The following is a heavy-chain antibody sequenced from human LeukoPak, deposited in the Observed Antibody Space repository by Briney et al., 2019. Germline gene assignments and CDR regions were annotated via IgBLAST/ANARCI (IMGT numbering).Heavy chain of an antibody. D-gene: IGHD6-13*01. Sequence: SETLSLTCTVSGGSISSGGYYWSWIRQHPGKGLEWIGYIYYSGSTYYNPSLKSRVTISVGTSKNQFSLKLSPVTAADTAVYYCARASPSSSWYGGAFDIWGQGTMVTVSS. CDR2: IYYSGST. CDR1: GGSISSGGYY. CDR3: ARASPSSSWYGGAFDI. J-gene: IGHJ3*02. V-gene: IGHV4-31*03.